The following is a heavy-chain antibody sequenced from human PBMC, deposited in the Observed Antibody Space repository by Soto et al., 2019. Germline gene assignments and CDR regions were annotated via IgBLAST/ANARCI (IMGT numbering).Heavy chain of an antibody. Sequence: QVQLVQSGAEVKKPGSSVKVSCKASGGTFSSYAISWVRQAPGQGLEGMGGIIPIFGTANYAPKFQGRVTITADESTSTAYMELSSLRSEDTAVYYCARVPSGYYYDSSGYPGAFDIWGQGTMVTVSS. D-gene: IGHD3-22*01. CDR1: GGTFSSYA. CDR3: ARVPSGYYYDSSGYPGAFDI. CDR2: IIPIFGTA. J-gene: IGHJ3*02. V-gene: IGHV1-69*01.